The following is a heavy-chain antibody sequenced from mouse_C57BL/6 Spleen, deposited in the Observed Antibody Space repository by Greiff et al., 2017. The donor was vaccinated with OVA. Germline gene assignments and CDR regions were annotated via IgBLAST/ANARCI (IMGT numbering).Heavy chain of an antibody. CDR3: ARGYYDYDRFAY. Sequence: QVHVKQPGTELVKPGASVKLSCKASGYTFTSYWMHWVKQRPGQGLEWIGNINPSNGGTNYNEKFKSKATLTVDKSSSTAYMQLSSLTSEDSAVYYCARGYYDYDRFAYWGQGTLVTVSA. CDR2: INPSNGGT. CDR1: GYTFTSYW. J-gene: IGHJ3*01. D-gene: IGHD2-4*01. V-gene: IGHV1-53*01.